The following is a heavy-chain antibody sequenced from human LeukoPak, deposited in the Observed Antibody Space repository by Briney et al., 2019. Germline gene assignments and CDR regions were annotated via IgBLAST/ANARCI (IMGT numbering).Heavy chain of an antibody. Sequence: TGGSLRLSCAASGFTFSSYSMNWVRQAPGKGLEWVSSISSSSSYIYYADSVKGRFTISRDNAKYSLYLQMNSLRAEDTAVYYCGGPDYDILTGYPPSSGGQGTLVTVSS. CDR1: GFTFSSYS. CDR2: ISSSSSYI. V-gene: IGHV3-21*01. J-gene: IGHJ4*02. CDR3: GGPDYDILTGYPPSS. D-gene: IGHD3-9*01.